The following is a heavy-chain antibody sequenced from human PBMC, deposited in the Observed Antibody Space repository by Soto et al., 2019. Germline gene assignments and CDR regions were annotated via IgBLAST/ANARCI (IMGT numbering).Heavy chain of an antibody. J-gene: IGHJ4*02. D-gene: IGHD3-10*01. CDR1: GDIVSSNSAA. CDR3: ARDKPITIGGPYDY. V-gene: IGHV6-1*01. CDR2: TYYRSKWYN. Sequence: SQTLSLTCAISGDIVSSNSAAWNWIRQSPSRGLEWLGRTYYRSKWYNDYAVSVKSRITINPDTSKNQFSLQLNSVTPEDTAVYYCARDKPITIGGPYDYRGKGTLVTVSS.